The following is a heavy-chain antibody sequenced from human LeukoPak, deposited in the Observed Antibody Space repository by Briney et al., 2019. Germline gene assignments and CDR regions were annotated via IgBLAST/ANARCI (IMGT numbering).Heavy chain of an antibody. CDR1: GGSISSSSYY. V-gene: IGHV4-39*07. Sequence: SETLSLTCTVSGGSISSSSYYWGWIRQPPGKGLERIGSIYYSGSTYYNPSLKSRVTISVDTSKNQFSLKLSSVTAADTAVYYCARSITMIVPFDPWGQGTLVTVSS. CDR3: ARSITMIVPFDP. D-gene: IGHD3-22*01. CDR2: IYYSGST. J-gene: IGHJ5*02.